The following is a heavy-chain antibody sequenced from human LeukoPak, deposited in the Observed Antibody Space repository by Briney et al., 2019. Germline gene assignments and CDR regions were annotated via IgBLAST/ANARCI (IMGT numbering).Heavy chain of an antibody. CDR1: GGTFSSYT. CDR3: AREIDSSGWYYFDY. Sequence: ASVKVSCKASGGTFSSYTISWVRQAPGQGLEWMGWINAGNGNTKYSQKFQGRVTITRDTSASTAYMELSSLRSEDTAVYYCAREIDSSGWYYFDYWGQGTLVTVSS. D-gene: IGHD6-19*01. V-gene: IGHV1-3*01. J-gene: IGHJ4*02. CDR2: INAGNGNT.